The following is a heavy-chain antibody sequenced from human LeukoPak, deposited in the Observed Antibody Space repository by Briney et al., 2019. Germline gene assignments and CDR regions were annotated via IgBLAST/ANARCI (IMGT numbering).Heavy chain of an antibody. D-gene: IGHD6-19*01. V-gene: IGHV3-30-3*01. CDR1: GFTFGSYA. CDR2: ISYDRSNI. J-gene: IGHJ4*02. CDR3: ARPYSSGWYGDFDY. Sequence: GGSLRLSCAASGFTFGSYAMHWVRQTPGKGLEWVAVISYDRSNIYYADSVKGRFTISRDNSKNTLYLQMNSLRAEDTAVYYCARPYSSGWYGDFDYWSQGTLVTVSS.